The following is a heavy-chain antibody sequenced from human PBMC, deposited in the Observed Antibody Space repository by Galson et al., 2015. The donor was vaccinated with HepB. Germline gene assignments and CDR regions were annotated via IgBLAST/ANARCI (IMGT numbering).Heavy chain of an antibody. Sequence: SVKVSCKASGCTFSSYAISWVRQAPGQGLEWMGGIIPNFGTANYAQKFQGRVTITAVESTSTAYMELSSLRSEDTAVYYCARGGSSGWYYYFDYWGQGTLVTVSS. V-gene: IGHV1-69*13. CDR1: GCTFSSYA. J-gene: IGHJ4*02. D-gene: IGHD6-19*01. CDR2: IIPNFGTA. CDR3: ARGGSSGWYYYFDY.